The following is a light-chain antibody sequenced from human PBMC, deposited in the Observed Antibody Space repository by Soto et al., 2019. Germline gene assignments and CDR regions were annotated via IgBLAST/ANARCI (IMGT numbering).Light chain of an antibody. CDR2: GAC. Sequence: EIVLTQSPGTLYLSPGERATLSCRASQSFSSIYLAWYQQKPGQAPRLLIYGACSRATGIPDRFSGSGSGTDFTLTISRLEPEDFAVYYCQQYGSSPLTFGGGTKVDIK. CDR3: QQYGSSPLT. V-gene: IGKV3-20*01. J-gene: IGKJ4*01. CDR1: QSFSSIY.